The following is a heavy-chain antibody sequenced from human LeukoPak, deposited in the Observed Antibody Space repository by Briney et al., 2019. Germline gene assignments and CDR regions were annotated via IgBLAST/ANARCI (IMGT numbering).Heavy chain of an antibody. D-gene: IGHD5-24*01. V-gene: IGHV1-46*01. Sequence: AAVTLSCKASGYTFTSYYMHWVRQAPGQGLEWMGIINPRVGSTSYAQKFQGRVTMTRDTSTSTVYMELSSLRSEDTAVYYCARDREMATIRSRGYYDYYMDVWGKGTTDSVSS. CDR3: ARDREMATIRSRGYYDYYMDV. CDR1: GYTFTSYY. CDR2: INPRVGST. J-gene: IGHJ6*03.